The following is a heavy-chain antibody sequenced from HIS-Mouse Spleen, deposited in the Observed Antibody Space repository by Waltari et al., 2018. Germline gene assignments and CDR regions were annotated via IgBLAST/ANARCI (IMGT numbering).Heavy chain of an antibody. CDR1: GYTFTSYH. CDR2: MNPNSGNT. V-gene: IGHV1-8*01. J-gene: IGHJ4*02. CDR3: ARGHDYSNYFDY. D-gene: IGHD4-4*01. Sequence: QVQLVQSGAEVKKPGASVKVSCKASGYTFTSYHITWVRQATGQGLEWMGWMNPNSGNTGYAQKFQGRVTRTRNTSISTAYMELSSLRSEDTAVYYCARGHDYSNYFDYWGQGTLVTVSS.